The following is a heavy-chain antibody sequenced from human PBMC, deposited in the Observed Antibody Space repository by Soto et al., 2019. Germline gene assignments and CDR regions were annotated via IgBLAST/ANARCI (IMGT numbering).Heavy chain of an antibody. V-gene: IGHV4-59*01. Sequence: SETLSLTCTVSGGSISSYYWSWIRQPPGKGLEWIGYIYYSGSTNYNPSLKSRVTISVDTSKNRFSLKLGSVTAADTAGYYCARAGTDGDYEPIHFDYWGQGTLVTVSS. D-gene: IGHD4-17*01. CDR1: GGSISSYY. CDR3: ARAGTDGDYEPIHFDY. CDR2: IYYSGST. J-gene: IGHJ4*02.